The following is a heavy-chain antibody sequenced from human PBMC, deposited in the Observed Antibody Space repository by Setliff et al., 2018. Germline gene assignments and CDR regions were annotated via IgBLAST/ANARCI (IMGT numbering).Heavy chain of an antibody. CDR2: SSSSGSFE. J-gene: IGHJ4*02. CDR1: GFTFSSYS. Sequence: GGSLRLSCAASGFTFSSYSMNWVRQAPGKGLEWVSSSSSSGSFEFYADSVKGRFTISRDNANNSMSLQMNSLRAEDSGVYYCTRALAEGSPAYWGQGTLVTVSS. CDR3: TRALAEGSPAY. D-gene: IGHD2-15*01. V-gene: IGHV3-21*01.